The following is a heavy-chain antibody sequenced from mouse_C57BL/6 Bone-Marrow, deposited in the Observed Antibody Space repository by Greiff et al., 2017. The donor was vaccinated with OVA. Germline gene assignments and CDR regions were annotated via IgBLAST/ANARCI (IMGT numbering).Heavy chain of an antibody. CDR3: ERELRFAY. D-gene: IGHD2-1*01. CDR2: INPGSGGT. CDR1: GYAFTNYL. Sequence: QVQLKESGAELVRPGTSVKVSCKASGYAFTNYLIEWVKQRPGQGLEWIGVINPGSGGTNYNEKFKGKATLTADKSSSTAYMQLSSLTSEDSAVYFGERELRFAYWGQGTLVTVSA. J-gene: IGHJ3*01. V-gene: IGHV1-54*01.